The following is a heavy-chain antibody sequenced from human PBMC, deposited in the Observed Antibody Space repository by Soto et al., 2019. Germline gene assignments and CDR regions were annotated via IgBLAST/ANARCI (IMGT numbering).Heavy chain of an antibody. J-gene: IGHJ5*02. V-gene: IGHV1-58*02. CDR2: IVVGSGNT. D-gene: IGHD2-2*02. CDR3: AVVPAATPYNWFDP. CDR1: GFTFTSSA. Sequence: ASVKVSCKASGFTFTSSAMQWVRQARGQRLEWIGWIVVGSGNTNYAQKFQERVTITRDMSTSTAYMELSSLRSEDTAVYYCAVVPAATPYNWFDPWGQGTLVTVSS.